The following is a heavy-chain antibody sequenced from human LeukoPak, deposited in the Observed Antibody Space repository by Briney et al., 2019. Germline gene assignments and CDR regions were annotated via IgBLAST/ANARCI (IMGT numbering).Heavy chain of an antibody. Sequence: SETLSLTCTVSGGSISSSSYYWGWIRQPPGKGLEWIGSIYYSGSTYYNPSLKSRVTISVDTSKNQFSLKLSSVTAADTAVYYCARDRAPHYYDSRGHLPNDPFDYWGQGTLVTVSS. V-gene: IGHV4-39*07. CDR1: GGSISSSSYY. D-gene: IGHD3-22*01. CDR2: IYYSGST. J-gene: IGHJ4*02. CDR3: ARDRAPHYYDSRGHLPNDPFDY.